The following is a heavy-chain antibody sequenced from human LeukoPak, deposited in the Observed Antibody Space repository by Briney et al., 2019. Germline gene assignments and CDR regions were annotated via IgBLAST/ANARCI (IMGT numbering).Heavy chain of an antibody. CDR3: ARGLSSMIVVDTEDY. V-gene: IGHV4-59*12. Sequence: SETLSLTCTVSAGSIRSYHWNWVRQSPGRGLEWIGYIYYTGSSNYSPSLKSRVTMSVDTSKSQFSLRLSSVTAADTAVYYCARGLSSMIVVDTEDYWGQGTLVTVSS. D-gene: IGHD3-22*01. CDR2: IYYTGSS. CDR1: AGSIRSYH. J-gene: IGHJ4*02.